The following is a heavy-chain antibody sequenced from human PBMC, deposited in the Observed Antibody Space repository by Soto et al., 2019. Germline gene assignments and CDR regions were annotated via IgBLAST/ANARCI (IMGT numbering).Heavy chain of an antibody. D-gene: IGHD3-10*01. CDR1: GGSLSDYF. J-gene: IGHJ4*02. CDR3: ARDGYDGSGSPYPAY. Sequence: SETLSLTWTVSGGSLSDYFWSRIRQSPGKGLEWIGYIYYLGSTDYNPSLKSRVTISVDTSKRQFSLRLTSVTAADTAVYYCARDGYDGSGSPYPAYWGPGTQVTVSS. CDR2: IYYLGST. V-gene: IGHV4-59*01.